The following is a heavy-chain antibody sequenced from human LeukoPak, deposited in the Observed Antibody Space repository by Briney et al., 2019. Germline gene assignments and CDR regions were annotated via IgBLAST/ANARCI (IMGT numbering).Heavy chain of an antibody. CDR2: ISPSGGST. CDR3: ARVLGYYDFWSGYYINGMDV. J-gene: IGHJ6*02. Sequence: ASVKVSFTASGYTFTSYYMHWVRQAPGQGLEWMGTISPSGGSTSYAQKFQGRVTMTRDTSTSTVYMELSSLRSEDTAVYYCARVLGYYDFWSGYYINGMDVWGQGTTVTVSS. CDR1: GYTFTSYY. D-gene: IGHD3-3*01. V-gene: IGHV1-46*01.